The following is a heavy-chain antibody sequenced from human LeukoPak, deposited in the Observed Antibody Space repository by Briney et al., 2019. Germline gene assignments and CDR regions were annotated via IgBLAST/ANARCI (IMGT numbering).Heavy chain of an antibody. Sequence: GGSLRLSCAASAFTLTTYAMNWVRQAPGKGLEWVSTISGSGGSTYYADSVKGRFTISRDNSKNTLYLQMNSLRAEDTAVYYCAKTSSSGGSPFDYWGQGTLVTVSS. V-gene: IGHV3-23*01. CDR1: AFTLTTYA. D-gene: IGHD1-26*01. J-gene: IGHJ4*02. CDR3: AKTSSSGGSPFDY. CDR2: ISGSGGST.